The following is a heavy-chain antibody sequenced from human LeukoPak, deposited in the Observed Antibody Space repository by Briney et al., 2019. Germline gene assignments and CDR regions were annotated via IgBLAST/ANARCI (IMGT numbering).Heavy chain of an antibody. J-gene: IGHJ4*02. V-gene: IGHV3-9*03. CDR3: AKGSSSWYPAPSYFDY. CDR1: GFTFDDYA. D-gene: IGHD6-13*01. Sequence: GRSLRLSCAASGFTFDDYAMHWVRQAPGKGLEWVSGISWNSENIGYADSVKGRFTISSDNAKNSLYMQMNSLRAEDMAFCYCAKGSSSWYPAPSYFDYWGQGTLVTVSS. CDR2: ISWNSENI.